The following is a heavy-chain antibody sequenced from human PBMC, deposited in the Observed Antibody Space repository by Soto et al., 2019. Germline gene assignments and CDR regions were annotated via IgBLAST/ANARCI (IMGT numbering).Heavy chain of an antibody. CDR1: GYTFTSYD. D-gene: IGHD3-3*01. CDR3: ARRARITIFGVVIPRENGMDV. V-gene: IGHV1-8*01. Sequence: ASMKVSCKASGYTFTSYDINWVRQATGQGLEWMGWMNPNSGNTGYAQKFQGRVTMTRNTSISTAYMELSSLRSEDTAVYYCARRARITIFGVVIPRENGMDVWGQGTTVTVSS. J-gene: IGHJ6*02. CDR2: MNPNSGNT.